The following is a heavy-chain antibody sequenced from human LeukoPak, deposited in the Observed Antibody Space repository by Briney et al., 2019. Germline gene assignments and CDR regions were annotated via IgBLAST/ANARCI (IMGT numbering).Heavy chain of an antibody. CDR1: GFTVSSNY. CDR3: TTGPTDPPFDY. Sequence: GGSLRLSCAASGFTVSSNYMSWVRQAPGKGLEWVGRIKSKTDGGTTDYAAPVKGRFTISRDDSKNMLYLQMNSLRTEDTAVYYCTTGPTDPPFDYWGQGTLVTVSS. J-gene: IGHJ4*02. V-gene: IGHV3-15*01. CDR2: IKSKTDGGTT.